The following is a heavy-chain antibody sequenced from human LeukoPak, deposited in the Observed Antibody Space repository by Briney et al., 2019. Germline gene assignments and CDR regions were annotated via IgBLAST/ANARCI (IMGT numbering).Heavy chain of an antibody. V-gene: IGHV3-23*01. CDR3: AKDHYCSGGSCYPTPSYFDY. D-gene: IGHD2-15*01. Sequence: GGSLRLSCAASGFTFSSYAMSWVRQDPGKGLEWVSAISGSGHRTWYADSMKGRFTISRDNSKDTLYLQMNSLRAEDTAVYYCAKDHYCSGGSCYPTPSYFDYWGQGTLVTVSS. CDR2: ISGSGHRT. CDR1: GFTFSSYA. J-gene: IGHJ4*02.